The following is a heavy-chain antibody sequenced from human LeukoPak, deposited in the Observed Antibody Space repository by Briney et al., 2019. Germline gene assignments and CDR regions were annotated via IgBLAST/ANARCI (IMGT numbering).Heavy chain of an antibody. D-gene: IGHD1-26*01. Sequence: GGSLRLSCAASGFTFSSYSMNWVRQAPGKGLEWVSSISSSSSYIYYADSVKGRFTISRDNAKNSLYLQMNSLRAEDTAVYYCARDSIVGEYYYYYYMDVWGKGTTVTVSS. V-gene: IGHV3-21*01. J-gene: IGHJ6*03. CDR2: ISSSSSYI. CDR1: GFTFSSYS. CDR3: ARDSIVGEYYYYYYMDV.